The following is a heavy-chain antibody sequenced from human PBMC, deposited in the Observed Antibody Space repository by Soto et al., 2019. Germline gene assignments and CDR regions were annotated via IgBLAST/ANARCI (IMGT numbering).Heavy chain of an antibody. Sequence: QVQPVQSGAEVKKPGASVTVSCRSSGDTFNDYYIHWVRQAPGQGLEGMGWINPNGGVTKYAQKFQGWVTMTRDTSIRTVYMQLSRLRSDDTAVYYCARESGGATATLDYYCFYMDVWGTGTTVTVSS. J-gene: IGHJ6*03. CDR2: INPNGGVT. CDR3: ARESGGATATLDYYCFYMDV. D-gene: IGHD5-12*01. CDR1: GDTFNDYY. V-gene: IGHV1-2*04.